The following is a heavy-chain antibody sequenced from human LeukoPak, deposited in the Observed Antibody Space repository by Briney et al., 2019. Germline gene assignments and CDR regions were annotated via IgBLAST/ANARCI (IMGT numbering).Heavy chain of an antibody. Sequence: GRSLRLSCEASGFIFSTYAMHWVRQAPGKGLEWLAVISSDGSNKYHVDSVKGRFTISRDKSKNTLYLEMDSVRLGDTAVYYCARDDIIVGATTLDYWGQGTLVTVSS. CDR2: ISSDGSNK. D-gene: IGHD1-26*01. CDR1: GFIFSTYA. V-gene: IGHV3-30*04. J-gene: IGHJ4*02. CDR3: ARDDIIVGATTLDY.